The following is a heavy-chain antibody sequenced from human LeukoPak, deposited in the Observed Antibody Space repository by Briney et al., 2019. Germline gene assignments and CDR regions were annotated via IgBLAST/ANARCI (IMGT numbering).Heavy chain of an antibody. Sequence: ASVKVSCKASGYTFTSYAMHWVRQAPGQRLEWMGWINAGNGNTKYSQKFQGRVTMTTDTSTSTAYMELRSLRSDDTAVYYCARDGKRGNYYDFWSGYSAWFDPWGQGTLVTVSS. CDR1: GYTFTSYA. V-gene: IGHV1-3*01. CDR3: ARDGKRGNYYDFWSGYSAWFDP. D-gene: IGHD3-3*01. J-gene: IGHJ5*02. CDR2: INAGNGNT.